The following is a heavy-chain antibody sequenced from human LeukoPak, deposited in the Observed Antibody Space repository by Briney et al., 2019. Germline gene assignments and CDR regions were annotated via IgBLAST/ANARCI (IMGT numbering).Heavy chain of an antibody. Sequence: GGSLRLSCAASGFTFSSHAMNWVRQAPGKGLEWVSSIGGIGASTYYADSVKGRFTISRDNSKNTLYLQMNSLRAEDTALYYCAKVAYGDYVNWFDPWGQGILVIVSS. V-gene: IGHV3-23*01. J-gene: IGHJ5*02. CDR3: AKVAYGDYVNWFDP. D-gene: IGHD4-17*01. CDR2: IGGIGAST. CDR1: GFTFSSHA.